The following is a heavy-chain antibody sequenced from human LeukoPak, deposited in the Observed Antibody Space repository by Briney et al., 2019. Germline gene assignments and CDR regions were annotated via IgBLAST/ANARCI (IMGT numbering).Heavy chain of an antibody. J-gene: IGHJ4*02. CDR3: ARDHTGYCSNTSCYAPFDY. Sequence: ASVKVSCKASGYTFTSYGISWVRQAPGQGLEWMGWISAYNGNTNYAQKLQGRVTMTTDTSTSTAYMELRSLRSDDTAVYYCARDHTGYCSNTSCYAPFDYWGQGTLVTVSS. CDR2: ISAYNGNT. D-gene: IGHD2-2*01. CDR1: GYTFTSYG. V-gene: IGHV1-18*01.